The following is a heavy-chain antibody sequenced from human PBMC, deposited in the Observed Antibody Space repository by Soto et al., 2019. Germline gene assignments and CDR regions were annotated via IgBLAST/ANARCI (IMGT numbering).Heavy chain of an antibody. J-gene: IGHJ4*02. V-gene: IGHV3-30-3*01. CDR3: ASGEPSWAPFDYGDYGGDY. Sequence: GESLKISCAASGFTFSSYAMHWVRQAPGKGLEWVAVISYDGSNKYYADSVKGRFTISRDNSKNTLYLQMNSLRAEDTAVYYCASGEPSWAPFDYGDYGGDYWGQGTLVTVSS. CDR1: GFTFSSYA. CDR2: ISYDGSNK. D-gene: IGHD4-17*01.